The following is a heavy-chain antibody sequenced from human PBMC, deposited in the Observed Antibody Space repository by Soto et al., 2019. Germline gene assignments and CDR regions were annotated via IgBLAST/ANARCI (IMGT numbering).Heavy chain of an antibody. J-gene: IGHJ6*03. V-gene: IGHV4-61*01. Sequence: SETLSLTCTVSGGSVSSGSYYWSWIRQPPGKGLEWIGYIYYSGSTNYNPSLKSRVTISVDTSKNQFSLKLSSVTAADTAVYYCARGLKLLSGYYYMDVWGKGTTVTVSS. CDR2: IYYSGST. CDR3: ARGLKLLSGYYYMDV. CDR1: GGSVSSGSYY. D-gene: IGHD2-15*01.